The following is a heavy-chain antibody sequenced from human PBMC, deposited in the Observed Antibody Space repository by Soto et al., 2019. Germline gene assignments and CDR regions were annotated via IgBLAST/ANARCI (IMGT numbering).Heavy chain of an antibody. CDR2: INTGNGNT. D-gene: IGHD4-17*01. J-gene: IGHJ5*02. CDR3: ASGETTLTSKFDP. V-gene: IGHV1-3*04. CDR1: GYTFSSYA. Sequence: GASVKVSCKASGYTFSSYAMHWVRQAPGQRLEWMGWINTGNGNTKYSQKFQGRVIITRDTSASTAYMELSSLRSEDTAVYYCASGETTLTSKFDPWGQGSLVTVS.